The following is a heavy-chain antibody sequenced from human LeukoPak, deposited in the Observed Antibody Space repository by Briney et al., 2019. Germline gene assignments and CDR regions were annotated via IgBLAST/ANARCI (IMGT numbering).Heavy chain of an antibody. CDR3: ARGFLEWSLFEY. CDR1: GGSINSGDYY. V-gene: IGHV4-30-4*01. Sequence: SLTLSLTCTVSGGSINSGDYYWNWIRQPPGRVLVWVGCIAYSGNTIYNPGPKSRVTISLNTSKNQFTLKLSSVTAADTAGYYCARGFLEWSLFEYWGQGTLVTVSS. J-gene: IGHJ4*02. CDR2: IAYSGNT. D-gene: IGHD3-3*01.